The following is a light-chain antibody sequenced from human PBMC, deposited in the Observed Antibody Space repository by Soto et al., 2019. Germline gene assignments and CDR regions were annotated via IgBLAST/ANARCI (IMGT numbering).Light chain of an antibody. J-gene: IGKJ1*01. CDR3: TVSACHSDA. V-gene: IGKV1-5*03. Sequence: DIHMTLAASSLSGTEGDRVTITCRASQTISSWLAWYQQKPGKAPKLLIYKASTLKSGVPSRFSGSGSGTEFTLTICFLQPDDFAPYYSTVSACHSDAFAQGAKVDVK. CDR2: KAS. CDR1: QTISSW.